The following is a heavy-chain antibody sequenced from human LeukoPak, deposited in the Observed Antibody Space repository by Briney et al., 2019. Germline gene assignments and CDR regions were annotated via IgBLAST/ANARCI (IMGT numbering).Heavy chain of an antibody. Sequence: GSLRLSCAASGFTFSGYWMHWVRQAPGKGLVWVSRVNTDGSTTTYADSVKGRFTISRDNAKNTLYLQMNSLRAEDTAVYYCARHRGYSYGSNYFDYWGQGALVTVSS. J-gene: IGHJ4*02. CDR1: GFTFSGYW. CDR3: ARHRGYSYGSNYFDY. CDR2: VNTDGSTT. D-gene: IGHD5-18*01. V-gene: IGHV3-74*01.